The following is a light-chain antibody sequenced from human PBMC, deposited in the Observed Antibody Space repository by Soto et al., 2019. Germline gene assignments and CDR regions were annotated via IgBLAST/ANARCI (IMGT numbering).Light chain of an antibody. CDR2: GAS. J-gene: IGKJ1*01. CDR1: QTINSD. V-gene: IGKV3-15*01. CDR3: QESNNWPWT. Sequence: LMTQSPATLSVSPGERATLSCRASQTINSDLAWYQQKPGQAPRLLIYGASTRATGIPARFSGSGSGTEFTLTISSLQSEDYAVYFCQESNNWPWTFGQGTKVEIK.